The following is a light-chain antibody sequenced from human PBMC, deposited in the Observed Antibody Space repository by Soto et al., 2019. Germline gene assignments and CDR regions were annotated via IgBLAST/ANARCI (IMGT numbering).Light chain of an antibody. J-gene: IGKJ5*01. CDR3: QQYGSSPLIS. Sequence: EFVLTQSPGTLSLSPGERATLSCRASQTVRNNYLAWYQQKPGQAPRLLIFGASKRATGIPDRFSGSGSGRDFTLTISGLEPEDFAVYYCQQYGSSPLISFGQGTRLEIK. V-gene: IGKV3-20*01. CDR1: QTVRNNY. CDR2: GAS.